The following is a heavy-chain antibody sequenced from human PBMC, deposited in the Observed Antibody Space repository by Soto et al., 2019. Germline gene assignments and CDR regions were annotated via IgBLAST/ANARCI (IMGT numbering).Heavy chain of an antibody. CDR1: GGTFSSYA. D-gene: IGHD5-18*01. V-gene: IGHV1-69*13. J-gene: IGHJ3*02. CDR3: ARGSPMVRNAFDI. Sequence: SVKVSCKASGGTFSSYAISWVRQAPGQGLEWMGGIIPIFGTANYAQKFQGRVTITADESTSTAYMELSSLRSEDTAVYYCARGSPMVRNAFDIWGQGTMVTASS. CDR2: IIPIFGTA.